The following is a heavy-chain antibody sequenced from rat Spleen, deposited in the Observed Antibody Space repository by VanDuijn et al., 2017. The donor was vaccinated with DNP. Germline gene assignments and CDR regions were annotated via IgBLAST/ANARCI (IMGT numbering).Heavy chain of an antibody. J-gene: IGHJ3*01. CDR1: GYSITSSY. D-gene: IGHD4-1*01. Sequence: EVQLQESGPGLVKPSQSLSLTCSVTGYSITSSYRWNWIRKFPGNKMEWVGHISYSGSTSYNPSLKSRISITRDTSKNQFFLHLNSVTTEDTATYYCATSTGPNWFAYWGQGTLVTVSS. CDR3: ATSTGPNWFAY. V-gene: IGHV3-1*01. CDR2: ISYSGST.